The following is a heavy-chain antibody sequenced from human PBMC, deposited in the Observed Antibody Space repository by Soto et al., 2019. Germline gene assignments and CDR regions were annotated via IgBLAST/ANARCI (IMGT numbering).Heavy chain of an antibody. V-gene: IGHV1-69*06. CDR3: ARAQGDSSGYYPNAFDI. CDR1: GGTFSSYA. D-gene: IGHD3-22*01. Sequence: GASVKVSCKASGGTFSSYAISWVRQAPGQGLEWMGGIIPIFGTANYAQKFQGRVTITADKSTSTAYMELSSLRSEDTAVYYCARAQGDSSGYYPNAFDIWGQGTMVTVSS. J-gene: IGHJ3*02. CDR2: IIPIFGTA.